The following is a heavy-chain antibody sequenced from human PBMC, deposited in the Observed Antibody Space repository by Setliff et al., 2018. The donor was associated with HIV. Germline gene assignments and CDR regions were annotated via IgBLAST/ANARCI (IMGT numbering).Heavy chain of an antibody. Sequence: GASVKVSCKASGGSFYTYAFTWVRQAPGQGLEWVGGIVPVFRTVNYAQKLQGRVTITADESTSTSYMELNSLTSDDTAVYYCARGPKKGVDILPPDSWGQGTLVTAPQ. D-gene: IGHD3-3*01. V-gene: IGHV1-69*13. CDR2: IVPVFRTV. J-gene: IGHJ5*02. CDR1: GGSFYTYA. CDR3: ARGPKKGVDILPPDS.